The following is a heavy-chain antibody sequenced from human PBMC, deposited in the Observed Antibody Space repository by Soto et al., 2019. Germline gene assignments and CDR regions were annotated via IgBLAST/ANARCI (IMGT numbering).Heavy chain of an antibody. CDR3: AKSAKYHSLFDP. D-gene: IGHD2-15*01. CDR1: GGSISSGGYY. J-gene: IGHJ5*02. CDR2: IYYSGST. V-gene: IGHV4-31*03. Sequence: SETLSLTCTVSGGSISSGGYYWSWIRQHPGKGLEWIGYIYYSGSTYYNPSLKSRVTISVDTSKNQFSLKLSSVTAADTAVYYCAKSAKYHSLFDPWGQGTLVTVS.